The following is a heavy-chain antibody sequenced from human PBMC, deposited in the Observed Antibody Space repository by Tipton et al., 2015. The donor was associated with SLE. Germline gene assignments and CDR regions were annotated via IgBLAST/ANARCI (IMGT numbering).Heavy chain of an antibody. V-gene: IGHV4-31*03. CDR1: GVSISSNGNY. J-gene: IGHJ4*02. Sequence: TLSLTCTVSGVSISSNGNYWNWIRQHPGKGLEWIGHISYSGSTFYNPSLKSRIIISVDTSNKHFSLKLTSVTAADTAVYYCARLLWFGEGDYWGQGMLVTVSS. CDR2: ISYSGST. CDR3: ARLLWFGEGDY. D-gene: IGHD3-10*01.